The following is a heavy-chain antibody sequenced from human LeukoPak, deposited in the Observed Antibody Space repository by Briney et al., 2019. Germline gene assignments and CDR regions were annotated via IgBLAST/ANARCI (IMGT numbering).Heavy chain of an antibody. J-gene: IGHJ4*02. Sequence: PGGSLRLSCAASGFSLSGYWMSWVRQAPGKGLEWVARLHANGDEKNFVGSVQGRFTVSRDNAKNSLYLQMNSLRVEDTAVYYCARGGYSFDYLDQGTLVTVSS. CDR3: ARGGYSFDY. CDR2: LHANGDEK. D-gene: IGHD5-12*01. CDR1: GFSLSGYW. V-gene: IGHV3-7*01.